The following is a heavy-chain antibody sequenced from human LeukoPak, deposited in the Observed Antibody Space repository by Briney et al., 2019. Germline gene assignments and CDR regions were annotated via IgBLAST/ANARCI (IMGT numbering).Heavy chain of an antibody. V-gene: IGHV4-59*06. D-gene: IGHD3-10*01. Sequence: PSETLSLTCTVSGGSISSYYWSWIRQHPGKGLEWIGYIYYSGSTYYNPSLKSRVTISVDTSKNQFSLKLSSVTAADTAVYYCASTMVRGVIVDYWGQGTLVTVSS. CDR1: GGSISSYY. J-gene: IGHJ4*02. CDR3: ASTMVRGVIVDY. CDR2: IYYSGST.